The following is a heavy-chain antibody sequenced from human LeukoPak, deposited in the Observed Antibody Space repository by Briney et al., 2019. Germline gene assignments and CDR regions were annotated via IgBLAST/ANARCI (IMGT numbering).Heavy chain of an antibody. CDR3: ARDIGYCSGGSCPNWFDP. Sequence: PGGSLRLSCAASGFTFSSYAMHWVRQAPGKGLEWVAVISYAGTNKYYADSVKGRFTISRDNSKNTLYLQMNSLRVEDTAVYYCARDIGYCSGGSCPNWFDPWGQGTLVTVSS. CDR2: ISYAGTNK. D-gene: IGHD2-15*01. V-gene: IGHV3-30*04. CDR1: GFTFSSYA. J-gene: IGHJ5*02.